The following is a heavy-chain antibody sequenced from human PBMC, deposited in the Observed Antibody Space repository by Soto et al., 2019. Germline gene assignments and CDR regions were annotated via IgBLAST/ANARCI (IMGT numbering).Heavy chain of an antibody. CDR3: ANTFGYNSGWYRFDY. J-gene: IGHJ4*02. CDR2: IYSSGTT. CDR1: GGSISSGDYY. V-gene: IGHV4-30-4*01. Sequence: PSETLSLTCTVSGGSISSGDYYWSWIRQPPGKGLEWIGYIYSSGTTYYNPSLKSRVTISVDTSKNQFSLKLTSVTAADMAVYYCANTFGYNSGWYRFDYWGPGTLVTVSS. D-gene: IGHD6-19*01.